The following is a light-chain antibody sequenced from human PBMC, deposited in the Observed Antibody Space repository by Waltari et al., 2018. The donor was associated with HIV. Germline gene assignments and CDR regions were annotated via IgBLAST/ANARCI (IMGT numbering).Light chain of an antibody. CDR1: SSNIGAGYD. V-gene: IGLV1-40*01. Sequence: QSVLTQPPSVSGAPGQRVTISCTGSSSNIGAGYDVQWYQQIPGTAPKLLIYGNNNRPSGVPDRFSGSKSGTSASLVITGLQAEYEADYYCQTYDNSLSGWVFGGGTKLTVL. CDR3: QTYDNSLSGWV. J-gene: IGLJ3*02. CDR2: GNN.